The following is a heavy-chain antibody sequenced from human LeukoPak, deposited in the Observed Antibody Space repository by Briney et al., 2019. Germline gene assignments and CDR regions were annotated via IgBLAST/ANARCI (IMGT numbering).Heavy chain of an antibody. J-gene: IGHJ5*02. D-gene: IGHD3-22*01. V-gene: IGHV1-2*02. CDR1: GYTFTGYY. CDR2: INPNSGGT. CDR3: ARGPLTYYYDSSGYA. Sequence: ASVKVPCKASGYTFTGYYMHWVRQAPGQGLEWMGWINPNSGGTNYAQKFQGRVTMTRDTSISTAYMELSRLRSDDTAVYYCARGPLTYYYDSSGYAWGQGTLVTVSS.